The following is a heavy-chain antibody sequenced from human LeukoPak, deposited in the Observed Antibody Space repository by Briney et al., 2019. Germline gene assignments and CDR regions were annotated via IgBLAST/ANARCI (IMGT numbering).Heavy chain of an antibody. J-gene: IGHJ5*02. V-gene: IGHV1-24*01. CDR2: FDPEDGET. CDR1: GYTLTELS. Sequence: ASVKVSRKVSGYTLTELSMHWVRQAPGKGLEWMGGFDPEDGETIYAQKFQGRVTMTEDTSTDTAYMELSSLRSEDTAVYYCATPGRSGTWFDPWGQGTLVTVSS. CDR3: ATPGRSGTWFDP. D-gene: IGHD1-26*01.